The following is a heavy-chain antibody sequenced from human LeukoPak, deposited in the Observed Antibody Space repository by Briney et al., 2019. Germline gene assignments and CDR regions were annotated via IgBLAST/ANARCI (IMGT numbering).Heavy chain of an antibody. V-gene: IGHV2-70*11. J-gene: IGHJ6*02. CDR3: ARMSIAVAGAYYYYYGMDV. CDR1: GFSLSTSGMC. CDR2: IDWDDDK. D-gene: IGHD6-19*01. Sequence: SGPTLVKPTQTLTLTCTLSGFSLSTSGMCVSWIRQPPGKALEWLARIDWDDDKYYSTSLKTRLTISKDTSKNQVVLTMTNMDPVDTATYYCARMSIAVAGAYYYYYGMDVWGQGTTVTVSS.